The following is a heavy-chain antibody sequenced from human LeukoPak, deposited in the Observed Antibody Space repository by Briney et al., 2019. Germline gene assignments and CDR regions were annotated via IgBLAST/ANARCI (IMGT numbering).Heavy chain of an antibody. CDR1: GGTFSSYA. J-gene: IGHJ5*02. CDR3: ARENSGSYYNWFDP. V-gene: IGHV1-69*05. Sequence: SVKVFCKASGGTFSSYAISWVRQAPGQGREWMGGIIPIFGTANYAQKFQGRVTITTDESTSTAYMELSSLRSEDTAVYYCARENSGSYYNWFDPWGQGTLVTVSS. D-gene: IGHD1-26*01. CDR2: IIPIFGTA.